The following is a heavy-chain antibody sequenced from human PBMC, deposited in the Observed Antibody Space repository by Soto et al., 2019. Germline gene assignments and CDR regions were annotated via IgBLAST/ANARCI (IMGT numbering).Heavy chain of an antibody. Sequence: ASVKVSCKASGYTFTGYYLHWVRQAPGQGLEWMGWISAYNGNTNYAQKLQGRVTMTTDTSTSTAYMELRSLRSDDTAVYYCARVVETGWFDPWGQGTLVTVSS. J-gene: IGHJ5*02. CDR3: ARVVETGWFDP. V-gene: IGHV1-18*04. CDR2: ISAYNGNT. CDR1: GYTFTGYY. D-gene: IGHD7-27*01.